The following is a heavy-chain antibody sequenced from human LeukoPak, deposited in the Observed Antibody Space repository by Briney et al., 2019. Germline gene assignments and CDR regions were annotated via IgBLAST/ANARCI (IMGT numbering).Heavy chain of an antibody. V-gene: IGHV3-7*05. D-gene: IGHD3-16*01. CDR3: ARDLGRDGMDV. CDR1: GFTFSSYW. J-gene: IGHJ6*02. Sequence: QPGGSLRLSCEASGFTFSSYWMSWVRQAPGKGLEWVANIKQDGSEKYYVDSVKGRFTISRDNAKNSLYLQMNSLRAEDTAVYYCARDLGRDGMDVRGQGATVTVSS. CDR2: IKQDGSEK.